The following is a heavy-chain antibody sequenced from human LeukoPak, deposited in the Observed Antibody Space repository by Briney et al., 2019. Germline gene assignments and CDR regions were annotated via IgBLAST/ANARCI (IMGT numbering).Heavy chain of an antibody. J-gene: IGHJ3*02. Sequence: PSETLSLTCTVSGGSISSYYWSWIRQPAGKGLEWIGRIYTSGSTNYNPSLKSRVTMSVDTSKNQFSLKLSSVTAADTAVYYCARDLTVATRNVFDIWGQGTMVTVSS. CDR2: IYTSGST. V-gene: IGHV4-4*07. CDR3: ARDLTVATRNVFDI. D-gene: IGHD5-12*01. CDR1: GGSISSYY.